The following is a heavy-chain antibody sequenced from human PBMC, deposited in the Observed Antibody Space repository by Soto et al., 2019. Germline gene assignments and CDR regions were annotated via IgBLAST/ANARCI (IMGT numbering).Heavy chain of an antibody. Sequence: PGGSLRLSCAASGFPFSSYVMSWVRQAPGKGLEWISYISTTSSSIYYADSVKGRFTISRDNAKNSLFLQMDSLRDEDTAVYYCARKGVAFDYWGQGALVTVSS. V-gene: IGHV3-48*02. CDR3: ARKGVAFDY. D-gene: IGHD3-3*01. CDR2: ISTTSSSI. CDR1: GFPFSSYV. J-gene: IGHJ4*02.